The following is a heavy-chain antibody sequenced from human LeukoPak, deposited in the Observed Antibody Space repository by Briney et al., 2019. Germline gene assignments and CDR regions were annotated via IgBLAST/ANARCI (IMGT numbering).Heavy chain of an antibody. J-gene: IGHJ4*02. D-gene: IGHD6-13*01. Sequence: GGSLRLSCAASGFTVSTNYMNWVRQAPGKGLEWVSVIYSGNNTYYADSVKGRFPISRDNSKNTVYLQMNSLRAEDTAVYYCARDEGLAAAGSLFDFWGQGTLVTVSS. CDR2: IYSGNNT. CDR1: GFTVSTNY. V-gene: IGHV3-53*05. CDR3: ARDEGLAAAGSLFDF.